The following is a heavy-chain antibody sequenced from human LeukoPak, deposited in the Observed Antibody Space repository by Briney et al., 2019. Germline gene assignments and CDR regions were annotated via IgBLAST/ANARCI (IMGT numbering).Heavy chain of an antibody. Sequence: GASVKVSCKASGYTFTGYYMHWVRQAPGQGLEWMGWINPNSGGTNYAQKFQGRVTMTRDTSISTAYMELSRLRSDDTAVYYCARDRVTIFGVVTYYYYYYMDVWGKGTTDTVSS. D-gene: IGHD3-3*01. CDR2: INPNSGGT. CDR3: ARDRVTIFGVVTYYYYYYMDV. CDR1: GYTFTGYY. J-gene: IGHJ6*03. V-gene: IGHV1-2*02.